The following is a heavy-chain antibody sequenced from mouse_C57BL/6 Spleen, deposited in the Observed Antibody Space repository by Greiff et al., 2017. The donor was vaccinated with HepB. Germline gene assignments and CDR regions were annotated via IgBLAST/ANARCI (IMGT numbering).Heavy chain of an antibody. CDR2: IDPEDGDT. CDR3: TTDSYYYGSNYALDY. D-gene: IGHD1-1*01. CDR1: GFNIKDYY. V-gene: IGHV14-1*01. Sequence: VQLQQSGAELVRPGASVKLSCTASGFNIKDYYMHWVKQRPEQGLEWIGRIDPEDGDTEYAPKFQGKATMTADTSSNTAYLQLSSLTSEDTAVYYCTTDSYYYGSNYALDYWGQGPSVTVSS. J-gene: IGHJ4*01.